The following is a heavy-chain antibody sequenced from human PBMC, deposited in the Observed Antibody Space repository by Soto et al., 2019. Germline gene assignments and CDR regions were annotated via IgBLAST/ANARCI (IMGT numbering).Heavy chain of an antibody. D-gene: IGHD2-21*02. V-gene: IGHV1-46*01. J-gene: IGHJ5*02. CDR2: INPSGGST. CDR1: GYIFINYY. Sequence: ASVKVSCKASGYIFINYYIHWVRQAPGHGLEWMGIINPSGGSTSYAQKFQGRVTMTRDTSTSTVYMELSSLRSEDTAVYYCARESLNVVVTAIRSWFDPWGQGTLVTVSS. CDR3: ARESLNVVVTAIRSWFDP.